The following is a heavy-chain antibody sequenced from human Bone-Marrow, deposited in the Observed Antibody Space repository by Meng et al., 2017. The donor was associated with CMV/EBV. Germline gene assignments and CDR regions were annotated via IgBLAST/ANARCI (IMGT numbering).Heavy chain of an antibody. V-gene: IGHV4-39*07. J-gene: IGHJ4*02. D-gene: IGHD5-12*01. CDR1: GGSISSSSYY. Sequence: SEPLSLTCTVSGGSISSSSYYWGWIRQPPGKGLEWIGSIYYSGSTYYNPSLKSRVTISVDTSKNQFSLKLSSVTAADTAVYYCAREGGYIVATIVMDYFDYWGQGTLVTVSS. CDR3: AREGGYIVATIVMDYFDY. CDR2: IYYSGST.